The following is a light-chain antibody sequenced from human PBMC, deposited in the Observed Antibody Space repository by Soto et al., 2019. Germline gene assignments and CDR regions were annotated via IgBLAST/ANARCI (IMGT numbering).Light chain of an antibody. J-gene: IGKJ1*01. CDR1: QNIGTH. V-gene: IGKV1-39*01. CDR3: QESYTVPWT. Sequence: DIQMTQSPSSLSASVGDRVTITCRGGQNIGTHLNWYQQKPGKAPKVLIYGASNLPSGVPSRFSGSGSGTDFTLTISSLQPEDFATYYRQESYTVPWTFGQGTRVEIK. CDR2: GAS.